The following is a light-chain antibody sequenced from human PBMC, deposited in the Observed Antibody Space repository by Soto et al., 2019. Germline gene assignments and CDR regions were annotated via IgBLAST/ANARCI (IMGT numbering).Light chain of an antibody. CDR2: IAS. CDR3: QQYGSSPWT. CDR1: QSVSSNY. Sequence: EIVLTQSPGTLSLSPGERVTLSCRASQSVSSNYLAWYQQKTGETTRLLIYIASSRAPGIPDRFSGSGSGTHFTLTISRVEPEDFPVYYCQQYGSSPWTFGQGTKVEIK. V-gene: IGKV3-20*01. J-gene: IGKJ1*01.